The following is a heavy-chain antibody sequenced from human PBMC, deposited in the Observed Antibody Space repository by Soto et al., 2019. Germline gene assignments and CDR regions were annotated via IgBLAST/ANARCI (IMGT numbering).Heavy chain of an antibody. CDR2: LSGSGGST. V-gene: IGHV3-23*01. J-gene: IGHJ5*02. CDR1: GFTFGNYA. D-gene: IGHD2-2*01. Sequence: EVQLLESGGGLVQPGGSLRLSCAASGFTFGNYAMSWVRQAPGKGLEWVSTLSGSGGSTYYADSVKGRFTISRDNSKNTLYLQMNSLRAEDTAVYYCAKDTVPVATPWFDPWGQGTLVTVSS. CDR3: AKDTVPVATPWFDP.